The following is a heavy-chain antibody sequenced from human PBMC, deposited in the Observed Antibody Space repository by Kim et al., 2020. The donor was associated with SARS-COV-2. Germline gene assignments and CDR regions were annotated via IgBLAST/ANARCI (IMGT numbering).Heavy chain of an antibody. J-gene: IGHJ3*01. CDR3: AKARRPGSTQWAVQDPFD. D-gene: IGHD1-26*01. CDR1: GFTFSDYY. Sequence: GGSLRLSCAASGFTFSDYYISWVRQAPGKGPEWVSYIGGGGKSDYADSVKGRFTVSRDNAKKTVFLQMSYLRAEDTALYYGAKARRPGSTQWAVQDPFD. V-gene: IGHV3-11*01. CDR2: IGGGGKS.